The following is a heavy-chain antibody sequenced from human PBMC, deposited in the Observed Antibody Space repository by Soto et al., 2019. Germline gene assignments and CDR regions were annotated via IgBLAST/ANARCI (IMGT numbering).Heavy chain of an antibody. J-gene: IGHJ3*02. CDR2: ISAYNGNT. CDR3: ARAALATSHDALDI. Sequence: GASVKVSCKASGYTFTTYGISWVRQAPGQGLEWLGWISAYNGNTNYAQKFPGRVTMTTDTSTSTAYMELRSLRSDDTAVYYCARAALATSHDALDIWGQGTMVTVSS. D-gene: IGHD5-12*01. V-gene: IGHV1-18*01. CDR1: GYTFTTYG.